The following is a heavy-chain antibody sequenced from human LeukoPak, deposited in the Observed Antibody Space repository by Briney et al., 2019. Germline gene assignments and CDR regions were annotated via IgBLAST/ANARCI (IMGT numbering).Heavy chain of an antibody. Sequence: ASVKVSCKASGYTFGSYDINWVRQATGQGLEWMGWMNPNSGDRGYAQKFQGRVTMTEDTSTDTAYMELSSLRSEDTAVYYCATDRGGSYYFDYWGQGTLVTVSS. V-gene: IGHV1-8*02. CDR3: ATDRGGSYYFDY. CDR1: GYTFGSYD. D-gene: IGHD1-26*01. J-gene: IGHJ4*02. CDR2: MNPNSGDR.